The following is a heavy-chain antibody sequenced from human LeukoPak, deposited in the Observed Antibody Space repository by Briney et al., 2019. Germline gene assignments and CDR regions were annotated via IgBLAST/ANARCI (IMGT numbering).Heavy chain of an antibody. Sequence: SQTLSLTCAVSGGSISIGGYSWSWIRQPPGKGLEWIGYIYHSGSTYYNPSLKSRVTISVDRSKNQFSLKLSSVTAADTAVYYCARAPCSSTSCSRRNWFDPWGQGTLVTVSS. CDR2: IYHSGST. J-gene: IGHJ5*02. CDR3: ARAPCSSTSCSRRNWFDP. CDR1: GGSISIGGYS. V-gene: IGHV4-30-2*01. D-gene: IGHD2-2*01.